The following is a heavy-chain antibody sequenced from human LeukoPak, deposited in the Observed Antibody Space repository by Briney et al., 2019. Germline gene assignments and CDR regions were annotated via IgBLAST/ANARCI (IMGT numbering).Heavy chain of an antibody. D-gene: IGHD3-16*02. CDR1: GFTFDDYG. V-gene: IGHV3-20*04. CDR3: AKVPFGGVIVISFDY. CDR2: INWNGGST. Sequence: PGGSLRLSCAASGFTFDDYGMSWVRQAPGKGLEWVSGINWNGGSTGYADSVKGRFTIPRDNAKNSLYLQMNSLRAEDTAVYYCAKVPFGGVIVISFDYWGQGTLVTVSS. J-gene: IGHJ4*02.